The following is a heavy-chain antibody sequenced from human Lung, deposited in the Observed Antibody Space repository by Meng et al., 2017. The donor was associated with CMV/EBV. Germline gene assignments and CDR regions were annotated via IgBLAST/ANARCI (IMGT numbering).Heavy chain of an antibody. CDR1: GNTFSTYT. V-gene: IGHV7-4-1*02. J-gene: IGHJ4*02. CDR3: ARGGNFDH. Sequence: QAQDGRSESELQKPAASVTVSCKASGNTFSTYTSNWVRQAQGRGLECRGCFSTNTGTPTSTQSCTGRFVLYLDTSVSTVYLKISSLKATATDVYSCARGGNFDHWGQGTLVTVSS. CDR2: FSTNTGTP.